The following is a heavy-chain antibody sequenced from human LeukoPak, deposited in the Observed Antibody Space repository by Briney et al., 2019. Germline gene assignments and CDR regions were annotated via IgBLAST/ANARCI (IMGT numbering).Heavy chain of an antibody. CDR1: GFTFSSYS. Sequence: GGSLRLSCVTSGFTFSSYSMNWVRQAPGKGLEWVSYISSSGSTIYYADSVKGRFTISRDNSRNTLYLQMDSLRAEDTALYYCAKVTSRYCTAGSCRDFWGQGTLVTVSS. CDR2: ISSSGSTI. CDR3: AKVTSRYCTAGSCRDF. V-gene: IGHV3-48*01. D-gene: IGHD2-15*01. J-gene: IGHJ4*02.